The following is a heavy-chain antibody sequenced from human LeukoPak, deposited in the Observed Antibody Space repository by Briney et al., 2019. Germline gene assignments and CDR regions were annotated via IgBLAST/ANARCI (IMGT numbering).Heavy chain of an antibody. V-gene: IGHV1-2*02. CDR3: ARVIEYSSSFDY. Sequence: ASVKVSCKASGYTFTGYYMHWVRQAPGQGLEWMGWINPNSGGTNYAQKFQGRVTMTRDTSISTAYMELSRLRSDDTAVYYCARVIEYSSSFDYWGQGTLVTVSS. CDR2: INPNSGGT. D-gene: IGHD6-6*01. J-gene: IGHJ4*02. CDR1: GYTFTGYY.